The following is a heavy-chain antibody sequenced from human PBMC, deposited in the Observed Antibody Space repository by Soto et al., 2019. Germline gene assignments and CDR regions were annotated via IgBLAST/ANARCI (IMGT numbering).Heavy chain of an antibody. J-gene: IGHJ3*02. CDR3: ASSRRGITMIVVVIGAFDI. CDR2: IYYTGST. Sequence: SETLSLTCTVSGCSISISRYYCGWIRPPPGNGLEWIGCIYYTGSTYYNPSLESRVTISVDTSKNQFSLKLSSVTAADTAVYYCASSRRGITMIVVVIGAFDIWGQGTMVT. CDR1: GCSISISRYY. V-gene: IGHV4-39*01. D-gene: IGHD3-22*01.